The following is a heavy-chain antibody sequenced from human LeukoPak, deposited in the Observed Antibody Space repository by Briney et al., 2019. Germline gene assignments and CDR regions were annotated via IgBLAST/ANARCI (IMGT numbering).Heavy chain of an antibody. J-gene: IGHJ3*02. CDR1: GFTFSSYD. CDR3: AREGLPDALDI. V-gene: IGHV3-13*01. CDR2: ITTAGDT. D-gene: IGHD3/OR15-3a*01. Sequence: GGSLRLSCAASGFTFSSYDMYWVRHTTGKGLEWVSTITTAGDTYYAASVKDRFTISRENAKNSFSLQMESLRAGDTAVYYCAREGLPDALDIWGQGTMVTVSS.